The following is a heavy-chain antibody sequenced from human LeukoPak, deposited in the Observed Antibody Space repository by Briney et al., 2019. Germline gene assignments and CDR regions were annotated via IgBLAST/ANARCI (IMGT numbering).Heavy chain of an antibody. CDR3: ARDLGIAAFGYFDY. CDR2: IYYSGST. CDR1: GGSISSYY. Sequence: SETLSLTCTVSGGSISSYYWSWIRQPPGKGLEWIGYIYYSGSTNYNPSLKSRVTISVDTSKNQFSLKLSSVTAADTAVYYCARDLGIAAFGYFDYWGQGTLVTVSS. J-gene: IGHJ4*02. V-gene: IGHV4-59*12. D-gene: IGHD6-13*01.